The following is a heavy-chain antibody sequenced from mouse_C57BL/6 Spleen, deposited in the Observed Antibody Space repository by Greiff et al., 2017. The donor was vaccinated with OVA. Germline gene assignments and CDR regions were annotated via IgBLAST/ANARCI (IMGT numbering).Heavy chain of an antibody. CDR1: GYTFTSYW. V-gene: IGHV1-53*01. Sequence: QVQLQQPGPELVKPGASVKLSCKASGYTFTSYWMHWVKQRPGQGLEWIGNIYPSNGGTNYNAKFKSKATLTVDKSSSTAYMQLSSLTSEDSAVYYCAREEVYGYFDYWGKGTTLTVSS. D-gene: IGHD1-1*01. CDR2: IYPSNGGT. CDR3: AREEVYGYFDY. J-gene: IGHJ2*01.